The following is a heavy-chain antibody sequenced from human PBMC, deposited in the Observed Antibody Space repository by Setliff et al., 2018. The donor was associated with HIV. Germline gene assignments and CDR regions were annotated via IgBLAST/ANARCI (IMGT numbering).Heavy chain of an antibody. CDR1: GYSFTSYW. J-gene: IGHJ4*02. Sequence: PGESLKISCKGSGYSFTSYWIGWVRQMPGKGLEWMGIIYPGDSDTRYSPSFQGQVTISADKSISTAYLQWSSLKASDTAMYYCATTNVLRYFDFDYWGQGTLVTVSS. V-gene: IGHV5-51*01. D-gene: IGHD3-9*01. CDR2: IYPGDSDT. CDR3: ATTNVLRYFDFDY.